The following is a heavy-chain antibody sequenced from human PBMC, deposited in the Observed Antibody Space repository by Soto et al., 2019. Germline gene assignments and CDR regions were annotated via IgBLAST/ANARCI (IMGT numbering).Heavy chain of an antibody. CDR1: GGSISSGGYY. Sequence: SETLSLTCTVSGGSISSGGYYWSWIRQHPGKGLEWIGYIYYSGSTYYNPSLKSRVTISVDTSKNQFSLKLSSVTAADTAVYHCVKDMSVRAGSYYHLDHWGQGTLVTVSS. CDR3: VKDMSVRAGSYYHLDH. V-gene: IGHV4-31*03. J-gene: IGHJ4*02. CDR2: IYYSGST. D-gene: IGHD3-10*01.